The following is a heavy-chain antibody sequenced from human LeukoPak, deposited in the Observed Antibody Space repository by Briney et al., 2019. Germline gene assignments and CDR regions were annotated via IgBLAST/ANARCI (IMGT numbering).Heavy chain of an antibody. Sequence: GGSLRLSCAASGFSFSHYSMNWVRQAPGKGLEWVSYISSSSSTVYYADSVKGRFTISRDNAKSSLYLQMNSLKTEDTAVYYCTRDRRRCSSTSCYLGFDYWGQGTLVTVSS. CDR2: ISSSSSTV. V-gene: IGHV3-48*01. D-gene: IGHD2-2*01. CDR1: GFSFSHYS. CDR3: TRDRRRCSSTSCYLGFDY. J-gene: IGHJ4*02.